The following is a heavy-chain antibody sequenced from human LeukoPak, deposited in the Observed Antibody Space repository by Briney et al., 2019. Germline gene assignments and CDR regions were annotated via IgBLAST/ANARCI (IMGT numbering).Heavy chain of an antibody. CDR1: GYTFTGYY. D-gene: IGHD6-13*01. V-gene: IGHV1-2*02. J-gene: IGHJ5*02. CDR3: ARDLPVGAAAGLNWFDP. Sequence: ASVKVSCKASGYTFTGYYMHWVRQAPGQGLEWMGWINPNSGGTNYAQKFQGRVTMTRDTSISTVYMELSRLRSDDTAVYYCARDLPVGAAAGLNWFDPWGQGTLVTVSS. CDR2: INPNSGGT.